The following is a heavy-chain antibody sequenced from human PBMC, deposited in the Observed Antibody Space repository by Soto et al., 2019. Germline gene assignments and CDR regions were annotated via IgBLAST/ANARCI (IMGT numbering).Heavy chain of an antibody. J-gene: IGHJ4*02. V-gene: IGHV4-59*01. CDR2: IYYSGST. CDR1: GGSISDDY. D-gene: IGHD6-13*01. CDR3: ARVHYSTTSPRRDSFEY. Sequence: SETLSLTCTVSGGSISDDYWSWIRQPPGKGLEWVGYIYYSGSTNYNPSLKSRVTMSVDTSKNQFSLKVSSVTAADTAVYYCARVHYSTTSPRRDSFEYWGQGAMVTVSS.